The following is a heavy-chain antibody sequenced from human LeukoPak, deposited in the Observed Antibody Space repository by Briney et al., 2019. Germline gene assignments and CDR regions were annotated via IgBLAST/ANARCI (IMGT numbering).Heavy chain of an antibody. CDR2: INPNSGGT. J-gene: IGHJ6*02. D-gene: IGHD2-8*01. CDR3: ARDFRRQQEIVLMVYADGGMDV. CDR1: GYTFTGYY. V-gene: IGHV1-2*02. Sequence: ASVKVSCKASGYTFTGYYMHWVRQAPGQGLEWMGWINPNSGGTNYAQKFQGRVTMTRDTSISTAYMELSRLRSDDTAVYYCARDFRRQQEIVLMVYADGGMDVWGQGTTVTVSS.